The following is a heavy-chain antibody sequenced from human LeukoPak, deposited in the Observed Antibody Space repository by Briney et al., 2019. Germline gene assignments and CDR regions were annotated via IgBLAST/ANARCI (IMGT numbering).Heavy chain of an antibody. V-gene: IGHV1-69*13. CDR2: IIPIFGTA. CDR1: GGTFSSYA. Sequence: PVKVSCKASGGTFSSYAISWVRQAPGQGLEWMGGIIPIFGTANYAQKFQGRVTITADESTSTAYMELSSLRSEDTAVYYCARDSGSYYEDYYYYMDVWGKGTTITVSS. D-gene: IGHD1-26*01. J-gene: IGHJ6*03. CDR3: ARDSGSYYEDYYYYMDV.